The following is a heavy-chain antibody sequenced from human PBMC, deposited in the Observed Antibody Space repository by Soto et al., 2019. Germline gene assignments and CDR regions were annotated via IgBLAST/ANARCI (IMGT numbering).Heavy chain of an antibody. CDR1: GFTFSNYG. CDR3: AKDVYGSTTGCLRNIVHC. D-gene: IGHD2-2*01. Sequence: QVQLVESGGGVVQPGRSLRLSCAASGFTFSNYGMHWVRQAPGKGLEWVSIMSYDGINKLYADSVKGRFTISRDNSKNTLYLPMDSLRAEDTAVYYCAKDVYGSTTGCLRNIVHCWGHGTLVTVSS. CDR2: MSYDGINK. J-gene: IGHJ4*01. V-gene: IGHV3-30*18.